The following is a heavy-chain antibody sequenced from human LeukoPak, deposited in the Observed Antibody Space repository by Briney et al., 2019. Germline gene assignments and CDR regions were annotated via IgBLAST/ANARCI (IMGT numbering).Heavy chain of an antibody. Sequence: PSETLSLTCAVYGGSFSGYYWSWIRQPPGKGLEWIGEINHSGSTNYNPSLKSRVTISVDTSKNQFSLKLSSVTAADTAVYYCARVSGDYTNWFDPWGQGTLVTVSS. J-gene: IGHJ5*02. CDR2: INHSGST. V-gene: IGHV4-34*01. D-gene: IGHD4-17*01. CDR1: GGSFSGYY. CDR3: ARVSGDYTNWFDP.